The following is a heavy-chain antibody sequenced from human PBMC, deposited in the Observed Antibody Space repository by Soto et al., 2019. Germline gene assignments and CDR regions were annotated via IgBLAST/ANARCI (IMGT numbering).Heavy chain of an antibody. D-gene: IGHD1-26*01. CDR2: ISGGGGAT. J-gene: IGHJ6*04. Sequence: GGSLRLSCAASGFPFSGYGMIWVRQAPGKGLEWVSGISGGGGATYYADSVKGRFTISRDNSKNTVYFQMDSLRAEDTAIYYCAKPAPQYIELWGKGTTVTGSS. V-gene: IGHV3-23*01. CDR1: GFPFSGYG. CDR3: AKPAPQYIEL.